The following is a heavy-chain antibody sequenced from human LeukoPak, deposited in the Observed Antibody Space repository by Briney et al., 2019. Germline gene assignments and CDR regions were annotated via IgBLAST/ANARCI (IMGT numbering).Heavy chain of an antibody. Sequence: GASVKVSFKASGYTFSVHFIHCVRESRGHGLEWVGYINPNTGATDYAQKFQGRVTMIRDTSITTAYMELNSLTSDDAAVYYCAKDQMTTMTNKFSGWLDPWGQGTLVTVSS. D-gene: IGHD4-17*01. CDR3: AKDQMTTMTNKFSGWLDP. V-gene: IGHV1-2*02. CDR2: INPNTGAT. J-gene: IGHJ5*02. CDR1: GYTFSVHF.